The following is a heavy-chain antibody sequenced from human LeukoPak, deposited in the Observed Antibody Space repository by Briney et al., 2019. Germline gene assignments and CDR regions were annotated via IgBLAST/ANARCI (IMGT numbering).Heavy chain of an antibody. CDR3: TRVDLAVAGKSFDY. V-gene: IGHV3-11*04. CDR2: ISSSGSTI. D-gene: IGHD6-19*01. Sequence: PGGSLRLSCAASGFTFSDYYMSWIRQAPGKGLEWVSYISSSGSTIYYADSVKGRFTISRDNAKNSLYLQMNSLRAEDTAVYYCTRVDLAVAGKSFDYWGQGTLVTVSS. CDR1: GFTFSDYY. J-gene: IGHJ4*02.